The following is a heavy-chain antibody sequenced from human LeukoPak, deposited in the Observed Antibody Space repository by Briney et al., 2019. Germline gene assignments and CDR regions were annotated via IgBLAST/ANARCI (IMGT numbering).Heavy chain of an antibody. D-gene: IGHD3-22*01. Sequence: ASVKVSCKASGYTFTSYDINWVRLATGQGREWMGWMNPNSGNTGYAQKFQGRVTMTRNTSISTAYMELSSLRSEDTAVYYCATTRGGDYYYDSSGYWSYGYWGQGTLVTVSS. CDR1: GYTFTSYD. CDR2: MNPNSGNT. CDR3: ATTRGGDYYYDSSGYWSYGY. J-gene: IGHJ4*02. V-gene: IGHV1-8*01.